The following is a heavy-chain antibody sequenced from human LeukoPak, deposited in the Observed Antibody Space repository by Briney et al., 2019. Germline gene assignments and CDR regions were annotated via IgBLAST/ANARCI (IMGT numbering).Heavy chain of an antibody. D-gene: IGHD6-19*01. J-gene: IGHJ4*02. CDR2: IYYSGST. CDR3: ARGILAAGTRKLYSSGWPYYFDY. CDR1: GVSISSYY. V-gene: IGHV4-59*01. Sequence: PSETLSLTCTVSGVSISSYYWSWIRQPPGKGLEWIGYIYYSGSTNCNPSLKSRVTISVDTSKNQFSLKLSSVTAADTAVYYCARGILAAGTRKLYSSGWPYYFDYWGQGTLVTVSS.